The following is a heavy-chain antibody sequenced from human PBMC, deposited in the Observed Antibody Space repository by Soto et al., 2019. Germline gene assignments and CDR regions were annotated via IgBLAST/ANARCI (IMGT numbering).Heavy chain of an antibody. V-gene: IGHV3-30*18. CDR3: AKVVRADSTSSNFYYYSGMDV. CDR1: GFSFSTYG. CDR2: ISNDGSNK. J-gene: IGHJ6*04. D-gene: IGHD6-6*01. Sequence: QVQMVESGGGVVQPGRSLRLSCAASGFSFSTYGMHWVRQAPGKGLEWMAVISNDGSNKYYADSVKGRFTISRENSKDTLFLQMNSLRGEDTAVYYCAKVVRADSTSSNFYYYSGMDVWGEGTTVTVSS.